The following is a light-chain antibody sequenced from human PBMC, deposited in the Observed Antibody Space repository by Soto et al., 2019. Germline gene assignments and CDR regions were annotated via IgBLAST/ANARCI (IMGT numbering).Light chain of an antibody. CDR1: QSVSNSY. V-gene: IGKV3-15*01. Sequence: EILLAQSPGTLSLSPGERATLSCRPSQSVSNSYLARYQQKPGQAPRLLIYGVSSRATGIPARFSGSGSGTDFTLTISSLQSEDVAVYYCQQYNHWPGTFGQGTKVDIK. CDR3: QQYNHWPGT. CDR2: GVS. J-gene: IGKJ1*01.